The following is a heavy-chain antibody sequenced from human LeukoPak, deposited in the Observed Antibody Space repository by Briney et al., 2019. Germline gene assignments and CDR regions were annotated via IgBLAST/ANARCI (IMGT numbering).Heavy chain of an antibody. J-gene: IGHJ6*03. Sequence: KTSETLSLTCAVSGGSISSSNWWSWVRQPPGKGLEWIGEIYHSGSTNYNPSLKSRVTISVDKSKNQFSLKLSSVTAADTAVYYCARWSGSVTARNYYYYMDVWGEGTTVTVSS. CDR1: GGSISSSNW. CDR3: ARWSGSVTARNYYYYMDV. CDR2: IYHSGST. D-gene: IGHD6-6*01. V-gene: IGHV4-4*02.